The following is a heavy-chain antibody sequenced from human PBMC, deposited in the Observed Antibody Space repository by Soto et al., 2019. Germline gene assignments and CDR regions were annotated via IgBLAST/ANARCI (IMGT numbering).Heavy chain of an antibody. Sequence: ASVKVSCKASGYSFTNNDVNWVRQATVQGLEWMGWMNPGSGDTGYAQKFQGRVTMTRDISIATAYMELSSLRSDDTAIYYCARVERKVAVAAHDYWGQGTLVNVSS. D-gene: IGHD6-19*01. J-gene: IGHJ4*02. V-gene: IGHV1-8*01. CDR2: MNPGSGDT. CDR3: ARVERKVAVAAHDY. CDR1: GYSFTNND.